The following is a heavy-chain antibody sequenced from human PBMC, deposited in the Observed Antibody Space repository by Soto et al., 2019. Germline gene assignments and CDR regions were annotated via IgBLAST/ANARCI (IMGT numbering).Heavy chain of an antibody. Sequence: GESLKISCQGSGYSSTSYWISWVRQMPGKGLEWMGRIDPSDTYTNYSPSFQGHVTISVDKSISTAYLQWSSLKASDTAMYYCARHYYASGTAVLGFDYWGQGALVTVSS. V-gene: IGHV5-10-1*01. J-gene: IGHJ4*02. CDR1: GYSSTSYW. CDR2: IDPSDTYT. D-gene: IGHD3-10*01. CDR3: ARHYYASGTAVLGFDY.